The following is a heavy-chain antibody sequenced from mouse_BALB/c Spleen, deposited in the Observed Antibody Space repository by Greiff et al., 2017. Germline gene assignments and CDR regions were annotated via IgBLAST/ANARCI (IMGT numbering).Heavy chain of an antibody. CDR3: ARDQGYYGSSWFAY. CDR2: ISSGGRYT. CDR1: GFTFRSYA. Sequence: VMLVESGGGLVKPGGSLKLSCAASGFTFRSYAMSWVRQSPEKRLEWVAEISSGGRYTYYPDTVTGRFTISRDNDKNTLYLEMSSLRSEDTAMYYCARDQGYYGSSWFAYWGQGTLVTVSA. J-gene: IGHJ3*01. D-gene: IGHD1-1*01. V-gene: IGHV5-9-4*01.